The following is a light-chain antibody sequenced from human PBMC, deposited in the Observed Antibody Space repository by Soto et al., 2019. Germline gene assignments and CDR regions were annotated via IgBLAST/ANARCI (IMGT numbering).Light chain of an antibody. Sequence: EIVMTQSPATLSVSPGERATLSCRASQSVSSNLAWYQQKPGQAPRLLVYGASSRATGISDRFSGSGSGTDFTLTISRLEPEDFAVYYCQQYYDWPITFGQGTRLEIK. CDR1: QSVSSN. CDR2: GAS. V-gene: IGKV3D-15*01. CDR3: QQYYDWPIT. J-gene: IGKJ5*01.